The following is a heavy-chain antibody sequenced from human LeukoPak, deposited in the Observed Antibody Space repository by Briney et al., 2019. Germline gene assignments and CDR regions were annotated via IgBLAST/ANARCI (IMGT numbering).Heavy chain of an antibody. Sequence: SETLSLTCVVYGGSFSGYSWTWIRQPPGKGLEWIGDVNHSGSTNYNPSLESRVTISVDTSKSQFSLKLSSVTAADTSGYYCARGREVTRDFDYWGQGTLVSVSS. CDR3: ARGREVTRDFDY. J-gene: IGHJ4*02. CDR1: GGSFSGYS. V-gene: IGHV4-34*01. D-gene: IGHD4-11*01. CDR2: VNHSGST.